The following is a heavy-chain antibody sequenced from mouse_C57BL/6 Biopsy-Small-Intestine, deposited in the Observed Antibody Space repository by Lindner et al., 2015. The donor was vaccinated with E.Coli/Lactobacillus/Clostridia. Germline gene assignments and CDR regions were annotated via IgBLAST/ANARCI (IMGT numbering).Heavy chain of an antibody. J-gene: IGHJ2*01. Sequence: VQLQESGTVLARPGASVKMSCKTSGYTFTSYWMHWIKQRPGQGLEWIGAIYPGNSDTTYNQKFKGKAKLTAVTSASTVYMELSSLTNEDSAVYYCTYYYFDYWGQGTTLTVSS. CDR2: IYPGNSDT. CDR1: GYTFTSYW. V-gene: IGHV1-5*01. CDR3: TYYYFDY.